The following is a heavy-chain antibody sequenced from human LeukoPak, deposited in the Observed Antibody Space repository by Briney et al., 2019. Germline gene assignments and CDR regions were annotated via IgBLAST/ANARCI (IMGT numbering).Heavy chain of an antibody. CDR3: ARVLVGSSTSLQYYFDY. V-gene: IGHV3-23*01. D-gene: IGHD2-2*01. CDR1: GFTFSSYA. Sequence: PGGSLRLSCAASGFTFSSYAMSWVRQAPGKGLEWVSAISGSGGSTYYADSVKGRFTISRDNSKNTLYLQMNSLRAEDTAVYYCARVLVGSSTSLQYYFDYWGQGTLVTVSS. J-gene: IGHJ4*02. CDR2: ISGSGGST.